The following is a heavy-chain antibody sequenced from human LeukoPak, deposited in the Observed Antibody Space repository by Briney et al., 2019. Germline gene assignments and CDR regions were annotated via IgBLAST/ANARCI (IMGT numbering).Heavy chain of an antibody. V-gene: IGHV4-39*01. CDR1: GGSISSSSYY. Sequence: SETLSLTCTVFGGSISSSSYYWGWIRQPPGKGLEWIGSIYYSGSTYYNPSLKSRVTISVDTSKNQFSLKLSSVTAADTAVYYCARHLAYCGGDCYSDFDYWGQGTLVTVSS. CDR2: IYYSGST. D-gene: IGHD2-21*02. J-gene: IGHJ4*02. CDR3: ARHLAYCGGDCYSDFDY.